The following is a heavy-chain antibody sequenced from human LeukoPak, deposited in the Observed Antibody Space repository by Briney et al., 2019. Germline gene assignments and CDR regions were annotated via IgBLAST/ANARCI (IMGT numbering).Heavy chain of an antibody. CDR1: GGSISSYY. CDR2: IYTSGST. D-gene: IGHD5-18*01. Sequence: SETLSLTCTVSGGSISSYYWSWIRQPAGKGLEWIGRIYTSGSTNYNPSLKSRVTMSVDTSKNQFSLKLSSVTAADTAVYYCARDNSGYSYGFSDYFDCWGQGTLVTVSS. V-gene: IGHV4-4*07. CDR3: ARDNSGYSYGFSDYFDC. J-gene: IGHJ4*02.